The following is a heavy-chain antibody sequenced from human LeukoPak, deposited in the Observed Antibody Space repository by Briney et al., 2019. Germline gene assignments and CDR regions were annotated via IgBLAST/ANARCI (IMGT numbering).Heavy chain of an antibody. CDR1: VFTFFDYY. CDR3: AGGAVVWFDR. V-gene: IGHV3-11*01. Sequence: GGSLRLSCAASVFTFFDYYMSGGPDAPGGGGEGVSYIRQNAHTTYYAGSVTGRFTIPRDNTNNSLYLQMNSLTAEDTAVHYCAGGAVVWFDRWGQGTLVTVSS. D-gene: IGHD3-16*01. J-gene: IGHJ5*02. CDR2: IRQNAHTT.